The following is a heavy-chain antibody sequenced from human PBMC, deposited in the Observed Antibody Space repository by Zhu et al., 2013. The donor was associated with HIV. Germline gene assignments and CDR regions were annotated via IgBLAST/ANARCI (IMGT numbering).Heavy chain of an antibody. J-gene: IGHJ6*02. CDR1: GGTFSTYT. V-gene: IGHV1-69*18. CDR2: HPYLWYN. Sequence: QVQLVQSGAEVKKPGSSVKVSCKASGGTFSTYTLNWVRQAPGQGLEWMEGHPYLWYNNYAQGFQGRVTITADESSSAVYMELSNLRSEDTAMYYCARVGGYCSSTSCWSSAAMDVWGQGTTVTVSS. D-gene: IGHD2-2*01. CDR3: ARVGGYCSSTSCWSSAAMDV.